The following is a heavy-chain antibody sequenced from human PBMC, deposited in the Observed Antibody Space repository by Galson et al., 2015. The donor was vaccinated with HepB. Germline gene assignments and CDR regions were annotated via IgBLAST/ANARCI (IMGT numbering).Heavy chain of an antibody. V-gene: IGHV5-10-1*01. CDR2: IDPSDSYT. D-gene: IGHD2-8*02. Sequence: QSGAEVKKPGESLRISCKGSGYSFPSYWISWVRQMPGKGLEWMGRIDPSDSYTSYSPSLLGHVIISADKSISTAYLQWSSLKASDTAMYYCARHRTGYNYFDYWGQGALVTVSS. CDR1: GYSFPSYW. CDR3: ARHRTGYNYFDY. J-gene: IGHJ4*02.